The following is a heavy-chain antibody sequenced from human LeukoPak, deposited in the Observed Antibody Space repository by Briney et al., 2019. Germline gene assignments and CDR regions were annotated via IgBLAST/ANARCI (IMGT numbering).Heavy chain of an antibody. Sequence: GGSLRLSCAASGFTFSSYAMHWVRQAPGKGLEYVSAISSNGGSTYYANSVKGRFTISRDNAKNSLYLQMNSLRAEDTAVYYCARTSVTTFGYEMWSNWFDPWGQGTLVTVSS. J-gene: IGHJ5*02. CDR3: ARTSVTTFGYEMWSNWFDP. CDR1: GFTFSSYA. D-gene: IGHD4-17*01. CDR2: ISSNGGST. V-gene: IGHV3-64*01.